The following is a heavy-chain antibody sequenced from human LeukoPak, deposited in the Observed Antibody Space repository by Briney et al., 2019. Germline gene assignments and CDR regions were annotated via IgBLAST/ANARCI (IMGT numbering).Heavy chain of an antibody. CDR3: ARPTASSGYYYKSPGYFDY. V-gene: IGHV4-39*01. Sequence: MSSETLSLTCTVSGGSISSSSYYWGWIRQPPGKGLEWIGSIYYSGSTYYNPSLKSRVTISVDTSKNQFSLKLSSVTAADTAVYYCARPTASSGYYYKSPGYFDYWGQGTLVTVSS. D-gene: IGHD3-22*01. CDR1: GGSISSSSYY. J-gene: IGHJ4*02. CDR2: IYYSGST.